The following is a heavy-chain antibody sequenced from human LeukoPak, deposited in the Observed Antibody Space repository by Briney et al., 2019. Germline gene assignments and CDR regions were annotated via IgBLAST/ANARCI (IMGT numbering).Heavy chain of an antibody. D-gene: IGHD1-26*01. J-gene: IGHJ4*02. CDR1: GXSISGTNG. CDR2: ISLAGQT. CDR3: SRESGPFCPFGY. Sequence: ASETLSLTCGVSGXSISGTNGWSWVRQPPGQGLEWIGEISLAGQTNYNPSLNGRVTMSLDKSSNQLSLHLTSVTAADTATYFCSRESGPFCPFGYWGQGTLVIVSS. V-gene: IGHV4/OR15-8*02.